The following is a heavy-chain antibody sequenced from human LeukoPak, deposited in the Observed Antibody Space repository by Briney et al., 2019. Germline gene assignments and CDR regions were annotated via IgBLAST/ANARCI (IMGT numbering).Heavy chain of an antibody. D-gene: IGHD5-18*01. CDR3: ARGTTAMAYDY. Sequence: GGSLRLSCAASGFTVSTKYMSWVRQAPGKGLEWVSVIYSGGSTYYADSVKGRFTISRDNSKNTLYLQMGSLRAEDMAVYYCARGTTAMAYDYWGQGTLVTVSS. V-gene: IGHV3-53*05. CDR1: GFTVSTKY. J-gene: IGHJ4*02. CDR2: IYSGGST.